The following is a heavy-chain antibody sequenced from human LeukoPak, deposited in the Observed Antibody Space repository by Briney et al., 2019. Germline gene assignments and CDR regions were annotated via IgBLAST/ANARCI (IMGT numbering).Heavy chain of an antibody. CDR3: ARADYGGRNYYYYYMDV. V-gene: IGHV1-2*02. J-gene: IGHJ6*03. Sequence: ASVKVSCKASGYTFTGYYMHWVRQAPGQGLEWMGWINPNSGGTNYAQKFQGRVTMTRDTSISTAYMELSRLRSDGTAVYYCARADYGGRNYYYYYMDVWGKGTTVTVSS. D-gene: IGHD4-23*01. CDR1: GYTFTGYY. CDR2: INPNSGGT.